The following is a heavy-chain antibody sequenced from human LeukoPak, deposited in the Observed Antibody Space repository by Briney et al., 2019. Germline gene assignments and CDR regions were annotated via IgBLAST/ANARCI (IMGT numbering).Heavy chain of an antibody. CDR3: ASDRGSYWGDY. Sequence: GGSLRLSCAASGFTFSSYSMNWVRQAPGKGLEWVSSISSSSSYIYYADSVKGRFTISRDNAKNSLYLQMNSLRAEDTAVYYCASDRGSYWGDYWGQGTLVTVSS. D-gene: IGHD1-26*01. CDR2: ISSSSSYI. V-gene: IGHV3-21*01. J-gene: IGHJ4*02. CDR1: GFTFSSYS.